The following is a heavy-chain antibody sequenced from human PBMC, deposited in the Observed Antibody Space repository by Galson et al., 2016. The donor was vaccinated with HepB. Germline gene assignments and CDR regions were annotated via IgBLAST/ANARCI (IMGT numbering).Heavy chain of an antibody. Sequence: SVKVSCKASGCTFTDYYMHWVRQAPGQGLEWMGWINPNSGNRDSAQKFQGRVTMTRDTSINTVDMELTSLRADDTAIYYCARASFTSLFIAVIGNHFDLWGQGTLVTVSS. CDR3: ARASFTSLFIAVIGNHFDL. D-gene: IGHD4-23*01. CDR1: GCTFTDYY. J-gene: IGHJ4*02. CDR2: INPNSGNR. V-gene: IGHV1-2*02.